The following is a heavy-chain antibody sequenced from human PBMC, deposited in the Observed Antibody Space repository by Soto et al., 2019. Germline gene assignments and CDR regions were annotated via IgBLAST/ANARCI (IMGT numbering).Heavy chain of an antibody. D-gene: IGHD4-17*01. J-gene: IGHJ6*02. V-gene: IGHV4-59*08. CDR2: IYYSGST. CDR1: GGSISSYY. CDR3: AGPRTTVTTYYYYGMDV. Sequence: PSETLSLTCTVSGGSISSYYWSWIRLPPGKGLEWIGYIYYSGSTNYNPFLKSRVTMSVDTSKNQFSLKLSSVTAADTAVYYCAGPRTTVTTYYYYGMDVWGQGSTVTVS.